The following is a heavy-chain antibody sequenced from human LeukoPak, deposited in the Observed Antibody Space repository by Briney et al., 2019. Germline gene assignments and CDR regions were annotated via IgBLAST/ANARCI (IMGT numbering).Heavy chain of an antibody. CDR3: ARGRVPAAGGAFDI. Sequence: SETLSLTCTVSGGSISSSSYYWGWIRQPPGKGLEWIGSIYYSGSTYYNPSLKSRVTISVDTSKNQFSLKLSSVTAADTAVYYCARGRVPAAGGAFDIWGQGTMVTVSS. D-gene: IGHD2-2*01. CDR1: GGSISSSSYY. V-gene: IGHV4-39*07. CDR2: IYYSGST. J-gene: IGHJ3*02.